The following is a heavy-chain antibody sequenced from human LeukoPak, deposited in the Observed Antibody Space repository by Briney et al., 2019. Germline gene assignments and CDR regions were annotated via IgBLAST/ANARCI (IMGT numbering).Heavy chain of an antibody. CDR2: IYYSGST. CDR1: GYSISSGYY. Sequence: SETLSLTRTVSGYSISSGYYWSWIRQPPGKGLEWIGYIYYSGSTNYNPSLKSRVTISVDTSKNQFSLKLSSVTAADTAVYYCARGTYYYYYYMDVWGKGTTVTISS. V-gene: IGHV4-61*01. D-gene: IGHD2-2*01. CDR3: ARGTYYYYYYMDV. J-gene: IGHJ6*03.